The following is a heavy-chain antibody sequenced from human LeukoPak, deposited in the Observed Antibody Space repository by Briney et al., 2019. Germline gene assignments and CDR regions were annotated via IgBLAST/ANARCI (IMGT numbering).Heavy chain of an antibody. D-gene: IGHD6-13*01. V-gene: IGHV3-30*02. CDR3: AKEAGSSWYIGGYFDY. J-gene: IGHJ4*02. CDR1: GFTFSSYG. Sequence: PGGSLRLSCAASGFTFSSYGMHWVRQAPGEGLEWVAFIRYDGSNKYYADSVKGRFTISRDNSKNTLYLQMNSLRAEDTAVHYCAKEAGSSWYIGGYFDYWGQGTLVTVSS. CDR2: IRYDGSNK.